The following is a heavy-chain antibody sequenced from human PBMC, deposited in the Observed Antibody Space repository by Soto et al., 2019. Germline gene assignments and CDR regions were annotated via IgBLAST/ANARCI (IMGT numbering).Heavy chain of an antibody. J-gene: IGHJ4*02. CDR3: GRGRSGQIVVFY. Sequence: ASVKVSCKNSGYTLTGHYIHWVRQAPQQGPEWMGEIGPESGATRYAQTFRGRVTMTMDTSSTTVYMELTNLSPDDTAVYYCGRGRSGQIVVFYWGQGTPVTVSS. CDR1: GYTLTGHY. D-gene: IGHD1-26*01. V-gene: IGHV1-2*02. CDR2: IGPESGAT.